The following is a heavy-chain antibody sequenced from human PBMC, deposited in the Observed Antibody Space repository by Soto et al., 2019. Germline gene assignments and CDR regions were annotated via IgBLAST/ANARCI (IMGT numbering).Heavy chain of an antibody. CDR3: AREPVLPAAGEDYGMDV. D-gene: IGHD2-2*01. CDR1: GFTFSSYA. Sequence: TGGSLRLSCAASGFTFSSYAMHWVRQAPGKGLEWVAVISYDGSNKYYADSVKGRFTISRDNSKNTLYLQMNSLRAEDTAVYYCAREPVLPAAGEDYGMDVWGQGTTVTVSS. CDR2: ISYDGSNK. V-gene: IGHV3-30-3*01. J-gene: IGHJ6*02.